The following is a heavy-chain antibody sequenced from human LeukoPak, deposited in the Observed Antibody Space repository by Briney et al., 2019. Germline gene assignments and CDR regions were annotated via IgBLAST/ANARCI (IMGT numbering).Heavy chain of an antibody. CDR3: ARVSGLWFGESVDY. D-gene: IGHD3-10*01. CDR2: INSDGSST. J-gene: IGHJ4*02. V-gene: IGHV3-74*01. CDR1: GFTFSSYW. Sequence: GGSLRLSCAASGFTFSSYWMHWVRQAPGKGLVWVSRINSDGSSTSYADSVKGRFTISRDNAKNTLYLQMNSLRAEDTAVYYCARVSGLWFGESVDYWGQGTLVTVSS.